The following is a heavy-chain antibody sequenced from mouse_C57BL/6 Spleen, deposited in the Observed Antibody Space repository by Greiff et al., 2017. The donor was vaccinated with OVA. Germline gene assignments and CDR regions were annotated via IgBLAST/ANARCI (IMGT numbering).Heavy chain of an antibody. CDR1: GYTFTSYW. J-gene: IGHJ4*01. Sequence: QVQLQQPGAELVKPGASVKLSCQASGYTFTSYWMPWVKQRPGQGLEWIGEFDPSDSYTNYNQKFKGKATLTVDTSSSTAYMQLSSLTSEDSAVYYCARDWAMDYWGQGTSGTVAS. CDR2: FDPSDSYT. V-gene: IGHV1-50*01. CDR3: ARDWAMDY.